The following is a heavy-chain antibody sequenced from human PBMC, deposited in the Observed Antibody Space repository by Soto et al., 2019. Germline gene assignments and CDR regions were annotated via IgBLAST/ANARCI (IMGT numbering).Heavy chain of an antibody. CDR3: ARELGYCSSTSCYKGYYGMDV. CDR1: GFTFSSYG. J-gene: IGHJ6*02. Sequence: QLQLVESGGGVVQPGRSLRLSCAASGFTFSSYGMHWVRQAPGKGLEWVAVIWYDGSNKYYADSVKGRFIISRDNSKNTLYLQMNSLRAEVTDVYYCARELGYCSSTSCYKGYYGMDVWGPGTTVTVS. D-gene: IGHD2-2*02. CDR2: IWYDGSNK. V-gene: IGHV3-33*01.